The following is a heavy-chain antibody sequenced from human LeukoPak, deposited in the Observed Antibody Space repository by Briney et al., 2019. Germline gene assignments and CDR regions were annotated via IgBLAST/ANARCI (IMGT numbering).Heavy chain of an antibody. D-gene: IGHD7-27*01. J-gene: IGHJ3*02. Sequence: SETLSLTCTVSGGSISSSSYYWGWIRQPPEKGLEWIGYIYYSGSTXYXPSXKSRVTISVDTSKNQFSLKLSSVTAADTAVYYXXXXXNWGXXXXAFDMWGQGTMVTVSS. V-gene: IGHV4-61*05. CDR3: XXXXNWGXXXXAFDM. CDR1: GGSISSSSYY. CDR2: IYYSGST.